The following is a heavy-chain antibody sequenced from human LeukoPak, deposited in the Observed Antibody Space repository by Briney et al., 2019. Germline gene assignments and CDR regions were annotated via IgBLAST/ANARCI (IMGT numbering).Heavy chain of an antibody. CDR2: IYPGDSDT. Sequence: GESLKISCKGSGYSFINYWIAWVRQMPGKGLEWMGIIYPGDSDTRYSPSLQGQVTISADKSTSTAYLQWSSLKASDSAMYHCARQDGSALYYFDYWGQGTQVTVSS. D-gene: IGHD6-19*01. CDR1: GYSFINYW. J-gene: IGHJ4*02. V-gene: IGHV5-51*01. CDR3: ARQDGSALYYFDY.